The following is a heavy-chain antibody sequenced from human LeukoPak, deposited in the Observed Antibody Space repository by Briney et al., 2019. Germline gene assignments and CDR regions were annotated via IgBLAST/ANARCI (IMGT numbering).Heavy chain of an antibody. Sequence: PGGSLRLSCGASGFTFSNYWMHWVRQVPGKGLVWVARIGADGSSTSYADSVQGRFTISRDNAKNTLYLQMNSLRVEDTAVYYCATVFDFWGQGTLVTVSS. J-gene: IGHJ4*02. CDR1: GFTFSNYW. CDR3: ATVFDF. V-gene: IGHV3-74*01. CDR2: IGADGSST.